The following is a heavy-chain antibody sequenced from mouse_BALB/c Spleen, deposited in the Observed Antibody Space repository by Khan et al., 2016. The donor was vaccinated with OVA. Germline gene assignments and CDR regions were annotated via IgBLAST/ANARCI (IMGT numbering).Heavy chain of an antibody. CDR1: GDSITSGY. V-gene: IGHV3-8*02. CDR2: IIYTGYT. D-gene: IGHD2-14*01. Sequence: VRLQQSGPSLVKPSQTLSLTCSVTGDSITSGYWNWIRKFPGNKLEYMGYIIYTGYTYYNPSLKSRISITRHTSKNQYYLHLNSVTDEDTATYYCARSTYRYAFVYWGQGTLVTVSA. CDR3: ARSTYRYAFVY. J-gene: IGHJ3*01.